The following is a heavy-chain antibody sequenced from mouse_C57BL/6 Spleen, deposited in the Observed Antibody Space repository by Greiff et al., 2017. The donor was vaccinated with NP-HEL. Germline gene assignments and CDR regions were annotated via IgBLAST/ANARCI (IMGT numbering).Heavy chain of an antibody. J-gene: IGHJ2*01. CDR1: GYSFTGYY. CDR2: INPSTGGT. V-gene: IGHV1-42*01. D-gene: IGHD2-4*01. CDR3: ARGSYDYDLDY. Sequence: VHVKQSGPELVKPGASVKISCKASGYSFTGYYMNWVKQSPEKSLEWIGEINPSTGGTTYNQKFKAKATLTVDKSCSTAYMQLKSLTSEDSAVYYCARGSYDYDLDYWGQGTTLTVSS.